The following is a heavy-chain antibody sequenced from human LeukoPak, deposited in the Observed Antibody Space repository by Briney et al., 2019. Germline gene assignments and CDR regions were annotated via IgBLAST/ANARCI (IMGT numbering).Heavy chain of an antibody. V-gene: IGHV3-23*01. CDR1: GFTFSSYA. CDR2: ISGSGGST. D-gene: IGHD4-17*01. J-gene: IGHJ4*02. CDR3: AKEVGDFDY. Sequence: PGGSLRLSCAASGFTFSSYAMSWVRQGPGMGLEGVSAISGSGGSTYYADSVKGRFTISRDNSKNTLYLQMNSLRADDTAVYYCAKEVGDFDYWGQGTLVTVSS.